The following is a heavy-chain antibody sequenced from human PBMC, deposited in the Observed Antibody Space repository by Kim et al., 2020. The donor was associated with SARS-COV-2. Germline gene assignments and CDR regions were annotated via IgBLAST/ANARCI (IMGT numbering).Heavy chain of an antibody. Sequence: SETLSLTCAVYGGSFSGYYWSWIRQPPGKGLEWIGEINHSGSTNYNPSLKSRVTISVDTSKNQFSLKLSSVTAADTAVYYCARGIARYCSSTSCYSNWFDPWGQGTLVTVSS. CDR2: INHSGST. V-gene: IGHV4-34*01. CDR3: ARGIARYCSSTSCYSNWFDP. J-gene: IGHJ5*02. D-gene: IGHD2-2*01. CDR1: GGSFSGYY.